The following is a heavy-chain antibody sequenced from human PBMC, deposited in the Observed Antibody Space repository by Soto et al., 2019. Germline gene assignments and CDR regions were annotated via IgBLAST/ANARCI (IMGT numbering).Heavy chain of an antibody. CDR2: IYYSGST. Sequence: SETLSLTCTVSGGSISSYYWSWIRQPPGKGLEWIGYIYYSGSTNYNPSLKSRVTISVDTSKNQFSLKLSSVTAADTAVYYCARAIWQWLDRSYYFDYWGQGTLVTVSS. V-gene: IGHV4-59*01. CDR3: ARAIWQWLDRSYYFDY. J-gene: IGHJ4*02. CDR1: GGSISSYY. D-gene: IGHD6-19*01.